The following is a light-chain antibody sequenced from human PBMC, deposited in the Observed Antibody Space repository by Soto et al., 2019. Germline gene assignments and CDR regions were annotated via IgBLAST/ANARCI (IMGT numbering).Light chain of an antibody. V-gene: IGKV3D-20*02. CDR2: AAS. J-gene: IGKJ4*01. CDR1: QSVSSRS. Sequence: EVVLTQSPGTLSLSPGERATLSCRTSQSVSSRSLAWYQQKPGQAPRLLIYAASHRATGIPDRFGGSGSGTDFTLTISRLEPEDFAVYYCQQRSNWPPLTFGGGTKVEIK. CDR3: QQRSNWPPLT.